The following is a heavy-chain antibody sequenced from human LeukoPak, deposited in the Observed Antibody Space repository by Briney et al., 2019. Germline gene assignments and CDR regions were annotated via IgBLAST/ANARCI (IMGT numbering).Heavy chain of an antibody. J-gene: IGHJ4*02. V-gene: IGHV1-2*02. D-gene: IGHD5-18*01. CDR1: GYTFTGYY. Sequence: VASVKVSCKASGYTFTGYYIHWVRQAPGQGLEWMGWINPNSGGTNYAQKFQGRVTMTRDTSISTAYMELSRLRSDDTAVYYCARDPGYSYGPFDYWGQGTLVTVSS. CDR3: ARDPGYSYGPFDY. CDR2: INPNSGGT.